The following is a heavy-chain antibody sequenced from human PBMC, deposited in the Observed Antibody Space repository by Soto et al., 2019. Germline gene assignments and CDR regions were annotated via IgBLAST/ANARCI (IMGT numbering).Heavy chain of an antibody. CDR2: IYYSGST. J-gene: IGHJ4*02. CDR3: ARLAMDTAMVTRPENIDY. CDR1: GGSISSYY. V-gene: IGHV4-59*08. Sequence: PSETLSLTCTVSGGSISSYYWSWIRQPPGKELEWIGYIYYSGSTNYNPSLKSRVTISVDTSKNQFSLKLSSVTAADTAVYYCARLAMDTAMVTRPENIDYWGQGTLVTVSS. D-gene: IGHD5-18*01.